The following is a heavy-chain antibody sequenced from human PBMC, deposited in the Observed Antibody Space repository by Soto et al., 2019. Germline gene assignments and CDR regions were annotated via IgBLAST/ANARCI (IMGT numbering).Heavy chain of an antibody. Sequence: SETLSLTCTVSGGSISSGGYYWSWIRQHPGKGLEWIGYIYYSGSTYYNPSLKSRVTISVDTSKNQFSLKLSSVTAADTAVYYCARGGSCPPTYSKTSGLSSNWFDPWGQGTLVTVS. CDR1: GGSISSGGYY. CDR2: IYYSGST. D-gene: IGHD6-25*01. CDR3: ARGGSCPPTYSKTSGLSSNWFDP. V-gene: IGHV4-31*03. J-gene: IGHJ5*02.